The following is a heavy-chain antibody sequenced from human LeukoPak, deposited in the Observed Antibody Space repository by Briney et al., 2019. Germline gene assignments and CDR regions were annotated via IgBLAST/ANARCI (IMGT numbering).Heavy chain of an antibody. V-gene: IGHV3-74*01. CDR2: INGDGRNI. CDR3: VKDYKSGDGYWDFDY. CDR1: GFTFSSYW. J-gene: IGHJ4*02. Sequence: GGSLRLSCVASGFTFSSYWMHWVRQDPRKGLVWVSRINGDGRNINYADSVRGRFTISRDNAKNTLYLQMNTLRVEDTAVYYCVKDYKSGDGYWDFDYWGQGILVTVSS. D-gene: IGHD5-24*01.